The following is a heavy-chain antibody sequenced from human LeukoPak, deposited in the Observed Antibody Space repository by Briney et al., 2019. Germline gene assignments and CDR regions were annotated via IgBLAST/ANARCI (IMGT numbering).Heavy chain of an antibody. D-gene: IGHD1-26*01. CDR2: IYYSGST. V-gene: IGHV4-39*01. CDR3: ARQVSGSYRFSDY. J-gene: IGHJ4*02. Sequence: PSETLSLTCTVSGGSISSSSYYWGWIRQPPGKGLEWIGSIYYSGSTYYNPSLKSRVTISVDTSKNQFSLKLSSVTAADTAVYYCARQVSGSYRFSDYWGQGTLVTVSS. CDR1: GGSISSSSYY.